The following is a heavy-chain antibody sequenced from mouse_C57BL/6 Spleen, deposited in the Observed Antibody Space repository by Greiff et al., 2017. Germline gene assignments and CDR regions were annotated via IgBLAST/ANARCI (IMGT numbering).Heavy chain of an antibody. CDR2: IYWDDDK. Sequence: QVTLKESGPGILQSSQTLSLTCSFSGFSLSTSGMGVSWIRQPSGKGLEWLAHIYWDDDKRYNPFLKSRLTISKDTSRNQVCLKRTSVDTAVTATYYCARRETAQATGFDYWGQGTTLTVSS. D-gene: IGHD3-2*02. CDR1: GFSLSTSGMG. CDR3: ARRETAQATGFDY. V-gene: IGHV8-12*01. J-gene: IGHJ2*01.